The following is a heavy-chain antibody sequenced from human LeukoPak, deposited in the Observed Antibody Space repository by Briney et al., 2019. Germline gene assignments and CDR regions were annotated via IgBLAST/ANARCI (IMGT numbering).Heavy chain of an antibody. Sequence: PGGSLRLSCAASGFTFRNHAMNWVHQAPGKGLEWVSVISGSGETTYYADSVKGRFTISRDNSQNTLYLQMSSLRGEDTALYYCAKDRGMVGASVRAFDYWGQGTLVTVSS. V-gene: IGHV3-23*01. J-gene: IGHJ4*02. CDR2: ISGSGETT. D-gene: IGHD1-26*01. CDR1: GFTFRNHA. CDR3: AKDRGMVGASVRAFDY.